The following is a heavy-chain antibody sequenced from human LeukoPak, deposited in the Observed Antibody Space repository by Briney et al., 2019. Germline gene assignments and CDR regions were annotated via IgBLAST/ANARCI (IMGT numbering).Heavy chain of an antibody. Sequence: GASVKVSCKASGYTFSDYDINGVRQAAGQGVEWMVCMNPITGSTGYVQKFRGRIIMTRDTSITTAFMELTSLTSDDTAIYYCARVKRFPTVWFDPWGQGTLVSVSS. CDR2: MNPITGST. CDR3: ARVKRFPTVWFDP. D-gene: IGHD3-10*01. V-gene: IGHV1-8*01. J-gene: IGHJ5*02. CDR1: GYTFSDYD.